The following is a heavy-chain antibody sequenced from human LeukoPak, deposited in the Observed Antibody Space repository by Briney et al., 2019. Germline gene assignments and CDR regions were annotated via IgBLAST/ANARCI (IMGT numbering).Heavy chain of an antibody. CDR3: AGGYSSSWYDYFDY. D-gene: IGHD6-13*01. J-gene: IGHJ4*02. V-gene: IGHV3-7*04. CDR2: IKQDGGEK. CDR1: GLTFSSYW. Sequence: GGSLRLSCVASGLTFSSYWMSWVRQAPGKGLEWVANIKQDGGEKYYVDSVVGRFTISRDNAKNSLYLQMNSLRADDTAVYYCAGGYSSSWYDYFDYWGQGTLVTVSS.